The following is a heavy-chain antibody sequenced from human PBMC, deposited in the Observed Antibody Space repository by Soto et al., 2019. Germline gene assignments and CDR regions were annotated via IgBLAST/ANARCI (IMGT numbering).Heavy chain of an antibody. V-gene: IGHV4-61*01. D-gene: IGHD6-19*01. J-gene: IGHJ4*02. CDR2: IYYSGST. CDR1: GGSVSSGSYY. Sequence: QVQLQESGPGLVKPSETLSLTCTVSGGSVSSGSYYWSWIRQPPGKGLEWIGYIYYSGSTNYNPSLKSRVNISVDTSKIQFSLKLSSVTAADTAVYYCARAGWLVPDDFWSQGTLVTVSS. CDR3: ARAGWLVPDDF.